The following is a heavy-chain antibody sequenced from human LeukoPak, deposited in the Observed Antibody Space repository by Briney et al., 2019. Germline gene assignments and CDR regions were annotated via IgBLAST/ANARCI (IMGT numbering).Heavy chain of an antibody. D-gene: IGHD5-18*01. J-gene: IGHJ4*02. Sequence: GGSLRLSCAASGFTFSSYGMHWVRQAPGKGLEWVAFIRYDGSNKYYADSVKGRFTISRDNAKNSLYLQMNSLRAEDTAVYYCASASYGLRTFDYWGQGTLVTVSS. CDR1: GFTFSSYG. CDR3: ASASYGLRTFDY. V-gene: IGHV3-30*02. CDR2: IRYDGSNK.